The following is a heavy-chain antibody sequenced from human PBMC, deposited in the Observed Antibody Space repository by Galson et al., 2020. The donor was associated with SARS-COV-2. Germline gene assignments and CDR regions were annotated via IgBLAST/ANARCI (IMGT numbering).Heavy chain of an antibody. D-gene: IGHD2-15*01. CDR1: GYTFTSYD. CDR2: MNPNSGNT. CDR3: ARGGGWPNRRNWYFDL. Sequence: ASVKVSCKASGYTFTSYDINWVRQATGQGLEWMGWMNPNSGNTGYAQKFQGRVTMTRNTSISTAYMELSSLRPEDTAVYYCARGGGWPNRRNWYFDLWGRGTLVTVSS. V-gene: IGHV1-8*01. J-gene: IGHJ2*01.